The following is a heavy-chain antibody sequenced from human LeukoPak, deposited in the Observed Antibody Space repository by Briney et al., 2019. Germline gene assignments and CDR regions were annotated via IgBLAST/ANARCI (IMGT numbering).Heavy chain of an antibody. J-gene: IGHJ4*02. Sequence: GDSLRLSCAASGFTFSSYWMSWVRQAPGKGLEWVANIKQDGSEKYYVDSVKGRFTIFRDNAKNSLYLQMNSLRAEDTAVYYCARGFRSSGSYFDYWGQGTLVTVSS. CDR3: ARGFRSSGSYFDY. CDR1: GFTFSSYW. CDR2: IKQDGSEK. D-gene: IGHD6-19*01. V-gene: IGHV3-7*01.